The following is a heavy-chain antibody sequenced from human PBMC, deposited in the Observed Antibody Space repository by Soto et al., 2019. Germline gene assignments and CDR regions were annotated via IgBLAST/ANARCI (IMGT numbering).Heavy chain of an antibody. CDR2: IIYSLIT. CDR3: SRVSRDSSGYYKSKWEYFQH. CDR1: GGSFSGYY. D-gene: IGHD3-22*01. Sequence: SETLSLTCAVYGGSFSGYYWTLIRQSPVNVLELIVQIIYSLITNYNPSLKSRVFISIFTSNNQFFLDLTSLTSADTSLYYCSRVSRDSSGYYKSKWEYFQHWGQGTLVTVSS. J-gene: IGHJ1*01. V-gene: IGHV4-34*12.